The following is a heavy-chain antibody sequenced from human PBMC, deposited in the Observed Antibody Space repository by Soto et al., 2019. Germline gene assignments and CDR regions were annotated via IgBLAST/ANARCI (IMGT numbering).Heavy chain of an antibody. CDR2: IFYSGNT. CDR1: GDSVSSGSYY. D-gene: IGHD3-10*01. J-gene: IGHJ6*02. V-gene: IGHV4-61*01. Sequence: SETLSLTCSVSGDSVSSGSYYWSWVRQPPGKGLEWIGYIFYSGNTNYNPPLQSRVTISVDTSKNQFSLKLSSVTAADTAVYYCARVSSGSYYNYYYYGMDVWGQGTTVTVSS. CDR3: ARVSSGSYYNYYYYGMDV.